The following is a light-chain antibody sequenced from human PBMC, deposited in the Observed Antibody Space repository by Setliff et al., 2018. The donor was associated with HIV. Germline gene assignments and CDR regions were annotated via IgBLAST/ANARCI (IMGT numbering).Light chain of an antibody. CDR2: EVF. Sequence: QSVLTQPASVSASPGQSITISYTGTTSDISHYNFVSWYQQHPDSAPKLLIYEVFNRPSGVSHRFSGSKSGNTASLTISGLQAEDEADYYCSSYTRTNLFVFGTGTK. J-gene: IGLJ1*01. CDR3: SSYTRTNLFV. V-gene: IGLV2-14*01. CDR1: TSDISHYNF.